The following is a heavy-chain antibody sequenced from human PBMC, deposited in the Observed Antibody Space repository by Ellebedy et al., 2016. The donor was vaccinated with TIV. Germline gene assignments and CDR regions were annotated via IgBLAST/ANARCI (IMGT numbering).Heavy chain of an antibody. V-gene: IGHV3-30*04. D-gene: IGHD6-19*01. CDR3: VRGWYSSGHCDVFAM. CDR1: GFTFSSST. Sequence: GGSLRLXXAASGFTFSSSTMHWVRQAPGWGLDWVAGISFDGRAVHYADSVKGRFTISRDNSQNAVYLQMNSLRLEDTAVYYCVRGWYSSGHCDVFAMWGQGTIVTVSS. J-gene: IGHJ3*02. CDR2: ISFDGRAV.